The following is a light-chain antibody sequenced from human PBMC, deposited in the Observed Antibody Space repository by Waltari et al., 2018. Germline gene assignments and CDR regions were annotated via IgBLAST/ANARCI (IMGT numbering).Light chain of an antibody. Sequence: QSALTQPASVSGSPGQSIPIPCTGTSSDVGAYDYVSWYQQHPGNVPKLMIYDVTYRPPGISNRFSGSKSGITAFLTIGRVEAGDEADYYCQVWDTLSDHVLFGGGTKLTVL. J-gene: IGLJ2*01. CDR2: DVT. CDR3: QVWDTLSDHVL. V-gene: IGLV2-14*03. CDR1: SSDVGAYDY.